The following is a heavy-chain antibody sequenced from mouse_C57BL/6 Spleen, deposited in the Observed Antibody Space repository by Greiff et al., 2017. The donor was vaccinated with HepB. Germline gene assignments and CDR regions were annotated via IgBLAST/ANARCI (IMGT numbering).Heavy chain of an antibody. D-gene: IGHD2-4*01. V-gene: IGHV5-12*01. J-gene: IGHJ4*01. CDR3: ARTGDYDGDYYAMDY. CDR1: GFTFSDYY. Sequence: EVKLVESGGGLVQPGGSLKLSCAASGFTFSDYYMYWVRQTPEKRLEWVAYISNGGGSTYYPDTVKGRFTISRDNAKNTLYLQMSRLKSEDTAMYYCARTGDYDGDYYAMDYWGQGTSVTVSS. CDR2: ISNGGGST.